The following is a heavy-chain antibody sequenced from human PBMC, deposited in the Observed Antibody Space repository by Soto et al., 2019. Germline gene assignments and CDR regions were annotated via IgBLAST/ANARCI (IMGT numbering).Heavy chain of an antibody. D-gene: IGHD3-22*01. CDR1: GFTFSSYA. V-gene: IGHV3-23*01. J-gene: IGHJ4*02. CDR3: VKGLNYYDSSGYSQPYYFDY. CDR2: LSGSGGST. Sequence: EVQLLESGGGLVQPGGSLRLSCAASGFTFSSYAMSWVRQAPGKGLEWVSALSGSGGSTYYADSVKGRFTISRDNSKNTLYLQMNSLRAEDTAVYYCVKGLNYYDSSGYSQPYYFDYWGQGTLVTVSS.